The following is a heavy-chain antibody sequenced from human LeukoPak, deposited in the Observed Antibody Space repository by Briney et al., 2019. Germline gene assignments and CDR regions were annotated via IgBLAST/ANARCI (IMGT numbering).Heavy chain of an antibody. Sequence: GGSLRLSCAASGFTVRSNYMTWVRQDPGKGLEWVSVMYSGDSTYYDDSVKGRFTISRDNSKNTLDLQMNSLRDEDTGVYYCARADGYSSWFVHWGQGTLVTVSS. D-gene: IGHD5-18*01. CDR1: GFTVRSNY. V-gene: IGHV3-53*01. J-gene: IGHJ5*02. CDR2: MYSGDST. CDR3: ARADGYSSWFVH.